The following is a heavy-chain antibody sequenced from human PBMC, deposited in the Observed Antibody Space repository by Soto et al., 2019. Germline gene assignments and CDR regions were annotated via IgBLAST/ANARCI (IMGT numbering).Heavy chain of an antibody. CDR3: ARDLPPYVRRRQSAGAFED. V-gene: IGHV4-4*07. CDR2: VFGNGAGTP. J-gene: IGHJ4*02. CDR1: GSSFTGDY. Sequence: QVQLQESGPGLVRPSETLSLTCSVSGSSFTGDYWSWIRQPAGKGLEWIGRVFGNGAGTPIYNSSLKNRVTRSVDSSTKQFSLKLTSVTAADTAVYFCARDLPPYVRRRQSAGAFEDWGQGILVTVSS. D-gene: IGHD3-10*02.